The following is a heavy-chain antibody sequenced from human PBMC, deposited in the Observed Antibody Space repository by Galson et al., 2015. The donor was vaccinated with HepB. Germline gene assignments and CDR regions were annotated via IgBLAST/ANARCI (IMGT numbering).Heavy chain of an antibody. CDR1: GFTFSSYA. Sequence: SLRLSCAASGFTFSSYAMHWVRQAPGKGLEWVAVISYDGSNKYYADSVKGRFTISRDNSKNTLYLQMNSLRAEDTVVYYCARTSLWFGELAYAFDIWGQGTMVTVSS. D-gene: IGHD3-10*01. J-gene: IGHJ3*02. CDR2: ISYDGSNK. V-gene: IGHV3-30*04. CDR3: ARTSLWFGELAYAFDI.